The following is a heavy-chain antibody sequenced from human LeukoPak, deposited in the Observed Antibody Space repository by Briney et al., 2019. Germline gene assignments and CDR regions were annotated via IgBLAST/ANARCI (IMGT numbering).Heavy chain of an antibody. Sequence: GGSLRLSCAASGFTFSTYTMNWVRQAPGKGLEWLSYITSSSSTIYYADSVKGRFTVSRDNAKNTLYLQVNNLRAEDTAVYYCVREDTPATANYWGQGTLVTISS. CDR3: VREDTPATANY. CDR1: GFTFSTYT. V-gene: IGHV3-48*04. D-gene: IGHD2-21*02. J-gene: IGHJ4*02. CDR2: ITSSSSTI.